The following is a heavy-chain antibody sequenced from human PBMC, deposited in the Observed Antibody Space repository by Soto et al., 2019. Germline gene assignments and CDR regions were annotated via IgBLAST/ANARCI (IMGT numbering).Heavy chain of an antibody. J-gene: IGHJ5*02. CDR2: IYYSGST. D-gene: IGHD2-2*02. V-gene: IGHV4-59*01. Sequence: SETLSLTCVVSGVSLSSYYWSWIRQPPGKGLEWIGYIYYSGSTNYNPSLKSRVTISVDTSKNQFSLKLSSVTAADTAVYYCARDGIGYCISTSCYTLGGLDPWGQGTLVTVSS. CDR1: GVSLSSYY. CDR3: ARDGIGYCISTSCYTLGGLDP.